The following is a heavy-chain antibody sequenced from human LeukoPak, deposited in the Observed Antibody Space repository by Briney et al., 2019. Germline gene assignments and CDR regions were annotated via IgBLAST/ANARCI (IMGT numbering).Heavy chain of an antibody. CDR1: GFTFSSYA. CDR2: ISGSGGST. J-gene: IGHJ4*02. V-gene: IGHV3-23*01. CDR3: AKDTYSSSSYYFDY. D-gene: IGHD6-13*01. Sequence: PGGSLRLSCAASGFTFSSYAMSWVRQASGKGLEWVSVISGSGGSTYNADSVKGRFTISRDNSKNTLYLQMNSLRAEDTAVYYCAKDTYSSSSYYFDYWGQGTLVTVSS.